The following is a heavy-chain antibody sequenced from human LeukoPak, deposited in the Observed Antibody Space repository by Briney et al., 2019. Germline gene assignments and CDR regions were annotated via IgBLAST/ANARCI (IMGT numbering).Heavy chain of an antibody. V-gene: IGHV4-61*01. CDR2: IYYSGST. CDR3: ARKGGAYYYDSSGYYNRAFDI. Sequence: SSETLSLTCTVSGGSISSSSYYWSWIRQPPGKGLEWIGYIYYSGSTNYKPSLKSRVTISVDTSKNQFSLKLSSVTAADTAVYYCARKGGAYYYDSSGYYNRAFDIWGQGTMVTVSS. CDR1: GGSISSSSYY. J-gene: IGHJ3*02. D-gene: IGHD3-22*01.